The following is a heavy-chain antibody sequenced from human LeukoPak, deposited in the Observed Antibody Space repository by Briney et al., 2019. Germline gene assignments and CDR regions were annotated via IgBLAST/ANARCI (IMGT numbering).Heavy chain of an antibody. V-gene: IGHV4-34*01. CDR1: GGSLSGYY. J-gene: IGHJ4*02. CDR3: ARVLYSSSSESDY. Sequence: SETLSLTCAVYGGSLSGYYWSWIRQPPGKGLEWIGEINHSGSTNYNPSLKSRVTISVDTSKNQFSLKLSSVTAADTAVYYCARVLYSSSSESDYWGQGTLVTVSS. D-gene: IGHD6-6*01. CDR2: INHSGST.